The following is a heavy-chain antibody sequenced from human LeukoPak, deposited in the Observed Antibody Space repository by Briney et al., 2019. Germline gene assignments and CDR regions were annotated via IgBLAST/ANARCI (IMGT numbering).Heavy chain of an antibody. CDR1: GYTFTGYY. V-gene: IGHV1-2*02. CDR2: INPNSGGT. Sequence: ASVKVSCKASGYTFTGYYMHWVRQAPGQGLEWMGWINPNSGGTNYAQKFQGRVTMTRDTSISTAYMELSRLRSDDTAVYYCARDLPYSGYDGDHWGQGTLVTVSS. CDR3: ARDLPYSGYDGDH. D-gene: IGHD5-12*01. J-gene: IGHJ5*02.